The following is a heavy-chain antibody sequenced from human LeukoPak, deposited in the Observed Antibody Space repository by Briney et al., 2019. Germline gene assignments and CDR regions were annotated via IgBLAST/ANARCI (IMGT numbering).Heavy chain of an antibody. V-gene: IGHV3-66*01. CDR3: AKVQDYYGSGSYLAVDY. CDR1: GFTFSSYA. Sequence: GGSLRLSCAASGFTFSSYAMSWVRQAPGKGLEWVSVIYSGGSTYYADSVKGRFTISRDNSKNTLYLQMNSLRAEDTAVYYCAKVQDYYGSGSYLAVDYWGQGTLVTVSS. CDR2: IYSGGST. J-gene: IGHJ4*02. D-gene: IGHD3-10*01.